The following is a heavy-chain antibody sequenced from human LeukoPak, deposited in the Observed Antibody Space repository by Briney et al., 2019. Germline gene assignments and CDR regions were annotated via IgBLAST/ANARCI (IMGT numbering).Heavy chain of an antibody. CDR1: GYTLTELS. Sequence: ASVKVSCKVSGYTLTELSMHWVRQAPGKGLEWMGGFDPEDGETIYAQKFQGRVTMTGDTSTDTAYMELSSLRSEDTAVYYCARSICSSTNCYPRGYSYGFDYWGQGTLVTVSS. J-gene: IGHJ4*02. CDR2: FDPEDGET. D-gene: IGHD2-2*01. CDR3: ARSICSSTNCYPRGYSYGFDY. V-gene: IGHV1-24*01.